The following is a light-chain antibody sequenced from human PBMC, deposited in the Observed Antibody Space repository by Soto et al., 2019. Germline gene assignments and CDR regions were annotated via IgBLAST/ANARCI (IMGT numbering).Light chain of an antibody. CDR2: DAS. CDR1: QDISNY. Sequence: DIQMTQSPSSLSASVGDRVTITCQASQDISNYLNWYQQKPGKVPKLLIYDASNLEAGVPSRFSGSGSGTDFTFTISSLQPEDIATYYCQQYDNLPYTFGQGTNLEIK. CDR3: QQYDNLPYT. V-gene: IGKV1-33*01. J-gene: IGKJ2*01.